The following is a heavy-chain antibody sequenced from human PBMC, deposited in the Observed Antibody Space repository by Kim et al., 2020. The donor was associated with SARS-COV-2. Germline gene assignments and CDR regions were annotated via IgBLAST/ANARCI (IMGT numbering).Heavy chain of an antibody. V-gene: IGHV4-31*03. CDR2: IYYSGST. CDR1: GGSISSGGYY. CDR3: ARLIAYSSSWYTSLYFDY. Sequence: SETLSLTCTVSGGSISSGGYYWSWIRQHPGKGLEWIGYIYYSGSTYYNPSLKSRVTISVDTSKNQFSLKLSSVTAADTAVYYCARLIAYSSSWYTSLYFDYWGQGTLVTVSS. J-gene: IGHJ4*02. D-gene: IGHD6-13*01.